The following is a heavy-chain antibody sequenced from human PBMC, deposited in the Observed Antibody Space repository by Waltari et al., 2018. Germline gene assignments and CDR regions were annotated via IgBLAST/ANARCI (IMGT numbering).Heavy chain of an antibody. Sequence: QVRLQESGPGLVKPSETLSLTCTVSAASISRYYWSWIRQPPGKGLEWIAYIYFSRSTSYKPSIKSRVARSGDTSKKQCSLRLSSVTAADTAVYYCARGDTSNWFASYFDVWGQGILVSVSS. D-gene: IGHD3-10*01. CDR1: AASISRYY. CDR2: IYFSRST. V-gene: IGHV4-59*01. J-gene: IGHJ4*02. CDR3: ARGDTSNWFASYFDV.